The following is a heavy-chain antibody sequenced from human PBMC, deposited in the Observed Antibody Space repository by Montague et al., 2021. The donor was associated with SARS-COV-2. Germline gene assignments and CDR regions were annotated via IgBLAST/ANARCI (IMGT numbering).Heavy chain of an antibody. CDR3: ARDGSLRVEIFIGPRHDYYGMDV. CDR1: GGSISSSSYY. Sequence: SETLSLTCTVSGGSISSSSYYWGWIRQPPGKGLEWIGSIYYSGNTYYNPYLKSRVTISVDTSKNQFSLKLSSVTAADTAVYYCARDGSLRVEIFIGPRHDYYGMDVWGQGTTVTVSS. V-gene: IGHV4-39*07. CDR2: IYYSGNT. D-gene: IGHD3-9*01. J-gene: IGHJ6*02.